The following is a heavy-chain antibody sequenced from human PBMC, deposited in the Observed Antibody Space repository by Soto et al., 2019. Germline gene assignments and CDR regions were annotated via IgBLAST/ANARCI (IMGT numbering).Heavy chain of an antibody. Sequence: QVQLVQSGAEVKKPGSSVKVSCKASGGNFSGFAISWVRQAPGQGLEWMGGIIPMFGTANYAQKFQGRVTITADESTSTVYMELSSLGSEDTAVYYCATKKDFTLSPQASWGQGTLVTVSS. J-gene: IGHJ5*02. D-gene: IGHD3-10*02. CDR1: GGNFSGFA. CDR3: ATKKDFTLSPQAS. CDR2: IIPMFGTA. V-gene: IGHV1-69*01.